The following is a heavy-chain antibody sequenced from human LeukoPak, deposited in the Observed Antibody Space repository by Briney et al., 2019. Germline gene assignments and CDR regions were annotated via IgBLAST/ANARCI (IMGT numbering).Heavy chain of an antibody. Sequence: GGSLRLSCAASGFTFSSYAMSWVRQAPGKGLEWVSAISGSGGSTYYADSVEGRFTISRDNSKNALYLQMNSLRAEDTAVYYCAGNGRITMIVVVITKSNWFDPWGQGTLVTVSS. CDR3: AGNGRITMIVVVITKSNWFDP. D-gene: IGHD3-22*01. CDR1: GFTFSSYA. J-gene: IGHJ5*02. CDR2: ISGSGGST. V-gene: IGHV3-23*01.